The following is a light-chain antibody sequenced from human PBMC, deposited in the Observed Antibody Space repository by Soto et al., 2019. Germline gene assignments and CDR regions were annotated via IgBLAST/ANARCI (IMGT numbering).Light chain of an antibody. CDR1: QDISNF. CDR3: QQFDNLPIT. J-gene: IGKJ5*01. Sequence: DIQMTQSPSSLSASVGDRVTIICQASQDISNFLNWYQQKPGKDPKLLIYDSSNLETGVPSRFSGSGSGTHFSFTISSLQPEDIATYYCQQFDNLPITFGQGTRLEIK. V-gene: IGKV1-33*01. CDR2: DSS.